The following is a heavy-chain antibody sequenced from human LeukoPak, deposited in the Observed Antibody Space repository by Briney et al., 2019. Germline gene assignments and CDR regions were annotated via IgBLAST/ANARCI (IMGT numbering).Heavy chain of an antibody. J-gene: IGHJ3*02. Sequence: SETLSLTCAVYGVSFSGYYWSWIRQPPGRGLEWIGEINHSGSTNYNPSLKSRVTISVDTSKNQFSLKVTSVTAADTAVYYCASSQGGSSGYYYAFDIWGQGTMVTVSS. V-gene: IGHV4-34*01. CDR1: GVSFSGYY. D-gene: IGHD3-22*01. CDR2: INHSGST. CDR3: ASSQGGSSGYYYAFDI.